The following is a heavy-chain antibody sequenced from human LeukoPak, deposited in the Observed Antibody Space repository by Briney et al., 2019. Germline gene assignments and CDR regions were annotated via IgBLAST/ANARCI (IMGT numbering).Heavy chain of an antibody. CDR2: INPSGGST. J-gene: IGHJ5*02. Sequence: ASVKVSCKASGYTFTSYYMHWVRQAPGQGLEWMGIINPSGGSTSYAQKFQGRVTMTRDTSTSTVYMELSSLRSEDTAVYYCAGDHLVGPAAIQGTNWFDPWGQGTLVTVSS. CDR3: AGDHLVGPAAIQGTNWFDP. V-gene: IGHV1-46*01. CDR1: GYTFTSYY. D-gene: IGHD2-2*02.